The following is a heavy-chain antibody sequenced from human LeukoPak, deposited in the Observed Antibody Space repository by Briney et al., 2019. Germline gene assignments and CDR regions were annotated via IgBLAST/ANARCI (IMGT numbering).Heavy chain of an antibody. V-gene: IGHV3-30*02. D-gene: IGHD2-15*01. CDR1: GFTFSSYG. J-gene: IGHJ4*02. Sequence: PGGSLRLSCAASGFTFSSYGMHWVRQAPGKGLEWMAFIQYDGSNKYYADSVKGRFTISRDNSKNTLYLQMNSLRAEDTAVYYCAKGAGAATTYYFDYWGQGTLVTVSS. CDR3: AKGAGAATTYYFDY. CDR2: IQYDGSNK.